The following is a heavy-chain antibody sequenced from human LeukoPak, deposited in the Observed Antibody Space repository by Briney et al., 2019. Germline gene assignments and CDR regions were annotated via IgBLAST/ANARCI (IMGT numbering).Heavy chain of an antibody. CDR2: INPSGGST. CDR3: AREGCSGGSCYRNRFDP. V-gene: IGHV1-46*01. J-gene: IGHJ5*02. CDR1: GYTFTSYY. D-gene: IGHD2-15*01. Sequence: ASVKVSCKASGYTFTSYYMHWVRQAPGQGLEWMGIINPSGGSTSYAQKFQGRVTMTRDTSTSTVYMELSSLRSEDTAVYYCAREGCSGGSCYRNRFDPWGQGTLVTVSS.